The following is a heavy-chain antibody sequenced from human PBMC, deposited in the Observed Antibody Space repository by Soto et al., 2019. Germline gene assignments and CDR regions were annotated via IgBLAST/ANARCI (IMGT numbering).Heavy chain of an antibody. V-gene: IGHV1-18*01. CDR1: GYTFTSYC. J-gene: IGHJ6*02. Sequence: ASVKVSCKASGYTFTSYCISWVRQAPGQGLEWMGWISAYNGNTNYAQKLQGRVTMTTDTSTSTAYMELRSLRSDDTAVYYCARDREGGDSNSYYYYGMYVWGQGTTVTVSS. CDR3: ARDREGGDSNSYYYYGMYV. D-gene: IGHD4-4*01. CDR2: ISAYNGNT.